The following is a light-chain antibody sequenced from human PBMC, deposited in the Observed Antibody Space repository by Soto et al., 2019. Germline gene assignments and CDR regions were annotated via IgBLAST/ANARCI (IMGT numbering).Light chain of an antibody. Sequence: EIVLTQSPATLSLSPGERATLSCRASRSVGNNLAWYQKKPGQAPGLLIYAASTRATGIPARFSGSGSGTDFTLTLSSLEPEDVAFYYCQQHADWPLTFGGGTKVEIK. CDR1: RSVGNN. V-gene: IGKV3-11*01. CDR3: QQHADWPLT. J-gene: IGKJ4*01. CDR2: AAS.